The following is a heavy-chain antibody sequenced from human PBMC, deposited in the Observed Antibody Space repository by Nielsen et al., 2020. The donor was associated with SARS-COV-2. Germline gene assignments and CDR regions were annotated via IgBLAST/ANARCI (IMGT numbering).Heavy chain of an antibody. J-gene: IGHJ4*02. CDR1: GFTFSSYA. V-gene: IGHV3-30-3*01. CDR2: ISYDGSNK. D-gene: IGHD3-22*01. CDR3: ARRYYYDSSGYSLDY. Sequence: SLKISCAASGFTFSSYAMHWVRQAPGKGLEWVAVISYDGSNKYYADSVKGRFTISRDNSKNTLYLQMNSLRAEDTAVYYCARRYYYDSSGYSLDYWGQGTLVTVSS.